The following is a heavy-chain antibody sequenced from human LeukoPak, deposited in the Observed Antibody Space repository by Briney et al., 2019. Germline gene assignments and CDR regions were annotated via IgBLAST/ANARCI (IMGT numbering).Heavy chain of an antibody. J-gene: IGHJ4*02. CDR3: AAYYYGSGSEESSLDY. V-gene: IGHV1-46*01. Sequence: ASVKVSCKASGYTFTSYDMHWVRQAPGQGREWMGIINPSGGSTSYAQKFQGRVTMTRDMSTSTVYMELSSLRSEDTAVYYCAAYYYGSGSEESSLDYWGQGTLVTVSS. CDR2: INPSGGST. D-gene: IGHD3-10*01. CDR1: GYTFTSYD.